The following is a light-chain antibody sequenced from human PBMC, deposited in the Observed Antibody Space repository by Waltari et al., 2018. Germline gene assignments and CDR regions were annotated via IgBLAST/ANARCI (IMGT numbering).Light chain of an antibody. CDR3: SSYTSSSTLV. J-gene: IGLJ1*01. CDR2: EVS. Sequence: QAALTQPAYVSGSPGQSITISSTGNSSDGGGYNYVSWYHQHPGKAPNLMIYEVSNRPSGVSNRFSGSKSGNTASLTISGLQAEDEADYYCSSYTSSSTLVFGTGTKVTVL. CDR1: SSDGGGYNY. V-gene: IGLV2-14*01.